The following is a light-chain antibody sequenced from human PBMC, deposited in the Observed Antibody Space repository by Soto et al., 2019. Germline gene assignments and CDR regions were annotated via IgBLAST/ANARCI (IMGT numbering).Light chain of an antibody. V-gene: IGLV2-14*01. Sequence: ALTQPASVSGSPGQSITISCTGTSSDIGGYKYVSWYQQHPGKAPKLIIFEVSNRPSGVSDRFSGSNSGNTASLTISGLQAEDEADSYCFSFTTDWTHVFGTGTKVTVL. J-gene: IGLJ1*01. CDR1: SSDIGGYKY. CDR3: FSFTTDWTHV. CDR2: EVS.